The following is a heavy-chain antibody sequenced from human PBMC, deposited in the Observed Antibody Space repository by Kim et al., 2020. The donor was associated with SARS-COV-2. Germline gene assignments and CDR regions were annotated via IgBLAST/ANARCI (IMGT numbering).Heavy chain of an antibody. D-gene: IGHD5-12*01. J-gene: IGHJ6*02. CDR1: GFTFSSYA. Sequence: GGSLRLSCAASGFTFSSYAMSWVRQAPGKGLEWVSAISGSGGSTYYADSVKGRFTISRDNSKNTLYLQMNSLRAEDTAVYYCAKGVATILTYYYYYGMDVWGQGTTVTVSS. V-gene: IGHV3-23*01. CDR3: AKGVATILTYYYYYGMDV. CDR2: ISGSGGST.